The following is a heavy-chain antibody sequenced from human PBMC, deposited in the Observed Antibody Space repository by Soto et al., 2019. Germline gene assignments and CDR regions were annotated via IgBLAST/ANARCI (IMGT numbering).Heavy chain of an antibody. V-gene: IGHV1-18*04. CDR3: ARGYYDILTALGDYYYYGMDV. CDR1: GYTFTSYG. J-gene: IGHJ6*02. D-gene: IGHD3-9*01. Sequence: ASVKVSCKASGYTFTSYGISWVRQAPGQGLEWMGWISAYNGNTNYAQKLQGRVTMTTDTSTSTAYMELRSLRSDDTAVYYCARGYYDILTALGDYYYYGMDVWGQGTKVTVSS. CDR2: ISAYNGNT.